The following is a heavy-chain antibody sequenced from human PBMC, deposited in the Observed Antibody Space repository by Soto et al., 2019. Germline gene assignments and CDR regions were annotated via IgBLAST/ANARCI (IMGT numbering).Heavy chain of an antibody. J-gene: IGHJ5*01. D-gene: IGHD1-26*01. V-gene: IGHV1-3*05. CDR1: GYTFTSYA. CDR2: IIAGSGNT. CDR3: ARTVIVLPRVGRGWFGS. Sequence: QVQLVQSGAEEQKPGASVKVSCKASGYTFTSYAIHWVRQAPGQGLEWMGWIIAGSGNTKYSEKFQGRDTITGDTSARTAYMGLCSLGVDDPALYFCARTVIVLPRVGRGWFGSWGQGTLVSVSS.